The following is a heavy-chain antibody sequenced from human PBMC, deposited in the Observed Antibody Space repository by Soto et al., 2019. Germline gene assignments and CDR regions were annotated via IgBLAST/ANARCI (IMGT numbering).Heavy chain of an antibody. J-gene: IGHJ6*04. D-gene: IGHD1-7*01. V-gene: IGHV1-46*01. CDR3: ARENGNYRAPIGVDV. CDR2: INPSGDSR. CDR1: GYTFTSYY. Sequence: ASVKVSCKASGYTFTSYYMHWVRQAPGQGLEWMGIINPSGDSRNYAQKFQGRVTITRDTSTSTVYMDLSSLRYEDTAVYYCARENGNYRAPIGVDVWGKGTRVTVSS.